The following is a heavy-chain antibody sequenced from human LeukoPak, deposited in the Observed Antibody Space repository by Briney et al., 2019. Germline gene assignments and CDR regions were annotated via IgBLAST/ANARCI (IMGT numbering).Heavy chain of an antibody. V-gene: IGHV3-73*01. CDR2: IQTEPYSHAT. CDR3: ARRDCSSFSCYSFDS. Sequence: PGGPLKFSCTPSGFTFRAFVLHWVAKASGKGLGGFARIQTEPYSHATAYAASVKGRFTISRDDSKNTAYLQMNSLKAEDTAVYYCARRDCSSFSCYSFDSWGQGILVTVSS. J-gene: IGHJ4*02. D-gene: IGHD2-2*01. CDR1: GFTFRAFV.